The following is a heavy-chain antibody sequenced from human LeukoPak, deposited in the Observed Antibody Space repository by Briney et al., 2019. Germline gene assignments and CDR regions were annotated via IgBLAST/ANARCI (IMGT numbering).Heavy chain of an antibody. J-gene: IGHJ4*02. Sequence: GGSLRLSCAASGFTFDDYGMSWVRQAPGKGLEWVSGINWNGGSTGYADSVKGRFTISRDNSKNTLYLQMNSLRAEDTAVYYCAKSKQLAPWDYWGQGTLVTVSS. CDR1: GFTFDDYG. D-gene: IGHD1-1*01. CDR2: INWNGGST. CDR3: AKSKQLAPWDY. V-gene: IGHV3-20*04.